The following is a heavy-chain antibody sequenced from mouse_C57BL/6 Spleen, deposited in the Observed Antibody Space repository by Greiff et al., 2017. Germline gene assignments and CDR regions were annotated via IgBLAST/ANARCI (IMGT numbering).Heavy chain of an antibody. Sequence: EVQRVESGPGLVKPSQSLSLTCSVTGYSITSGYYWNWIRQFPGNKLEWMGYISYDGSNNYNPSLKNRISITRDTSKNQFFLKLNSVTTEDTATYYCARGYGNYSYWYFDVWGTGTTVTVSS. CDR3: ARGYGNYSYWYFDV. V-gene: IGHV3-6*01. CDR2: ISYDGSN. D-gene: IGHD2-1*01. J-gene: IGHJ1*03. CDR1: GYSITSGYY.